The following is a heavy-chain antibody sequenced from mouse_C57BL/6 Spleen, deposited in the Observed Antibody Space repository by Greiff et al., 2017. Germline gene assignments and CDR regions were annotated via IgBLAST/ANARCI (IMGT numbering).Heavy chain of an antibody. CDR2: IDPSDSET. D-gene: IGHD1-1*01. CDR3: ARVNYFWYFEV. V-gene: IGHV1-52*01. Sequence: QVQLQQPGAELVRPGSSVKLSCKASGYTFTSYWMHWVKQRPIQGLEWIGNIDPSDSETHYNQKFKDKATLTVDKSSSTAYMQLSSLTSEDSAVYYCARVNYFWYFEVWGTGTTVTVSS. CDR1: GYTFTSYW. J-gene: IGHJ1*03.